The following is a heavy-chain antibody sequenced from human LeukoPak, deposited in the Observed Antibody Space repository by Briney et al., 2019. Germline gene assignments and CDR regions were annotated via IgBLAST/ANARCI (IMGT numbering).Heavy chain of an antibody. CDR2: INHSGST. J-gene: IGHJ4*02. D-gene: IGHD4-17*01. V-gene: IGHV4-34*01. Sequence: PSETLSLTCAVYGVPFSGYYWSWIRQPPGKGLEWIGEINHSGSTNYNPSLKSRVTISVGTSKNQFSLKLSSVTAADTAVYYCAIPGDYGDRQFDYWGQGTLVTVSS. CDR3: AIPGDYGDRQFDY. CDR1: GVPFSGYY.